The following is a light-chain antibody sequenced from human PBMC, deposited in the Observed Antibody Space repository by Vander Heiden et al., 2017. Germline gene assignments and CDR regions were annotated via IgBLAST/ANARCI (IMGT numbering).Light chain of an antibody. J-gene: IGKJ5*01. CDR2: AAS. Sequence: DIQITQSPSSLSASVGDRVTITCRASQSISSYLNWYQQKPGKAPKLLIYAASNLQSGVPSRFSGSGSGTDFTLTVISLQPEDFATYYCQQSYSTPITFGQGTRLEIK. V-gene: IGKV1-39*01. CDR1: QSISSY. CDR3: QQSYSTPIT.